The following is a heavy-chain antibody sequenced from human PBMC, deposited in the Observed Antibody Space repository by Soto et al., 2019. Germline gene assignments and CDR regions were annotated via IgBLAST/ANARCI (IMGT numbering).Heavy chain of an antibody. Sequence: EVQLWESGGGLVQPGGSLRLSGGVSGYNFHSHAMSWVRQAPGEGLEWVSAISGTGGTYYADSVKGRFTISSENSKYALYLQMNNLGDVDTAVYYCAKDQRGAYCSGGSCYSPDYWGQGTLVIVSS. CDR2: ISGTGGT. D-gene: IGHD2-15*01. J-gene: IGHJ4*02. CDR1: GYNFHSHA. V-gene: IGHV3-23*01. CDR3: AKDQRGAYCSGGSCYSPDY.